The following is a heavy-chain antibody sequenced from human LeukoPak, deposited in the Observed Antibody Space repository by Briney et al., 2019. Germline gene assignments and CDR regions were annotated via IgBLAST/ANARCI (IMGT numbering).Heavy chain of an antibody. J-gene: IGHJ4*02. CDR1: GGSISSGDYY. Sequence: SQTLSLTCTVSGGSISSGDYYWSWIRQPPGKGLEWIGYIYYSGSTYYNPSLKSRVTISVDTSKNQFSLKLSSVTAADTAVYYCARVLGLRFLEWLTFYYWGQGTLVTVSS. V-gene: IGHV4-30-4*01. D-gene: IGHD3-3*01. CDR2: IYYSGST. CDR3: ARVLGLRFLEWLTFYY.